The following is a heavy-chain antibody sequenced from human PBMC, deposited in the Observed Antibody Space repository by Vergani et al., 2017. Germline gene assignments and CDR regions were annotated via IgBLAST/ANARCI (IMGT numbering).Heavy chain of an antibody. CDR1: GYSISSAYY. D-gene: IGHD6-13*01. CDR3: ARGRWGAAAGTCFYY. J-gene: IGHJ4*02. V-gene: IGHV4-38-2*01. Sequence: QVQLQESGPGLVKPSETLSLTCVVSGYSISSAYYWGWIRQPPGKGLEWIGRIYYSGSTYYNPSPKSRVTISVDTSKNQFSLKLSSVTAADTAVYYCARGRWGAAAGTCFYYWGQGTLVTVSS. CDR2: IYYSGST.